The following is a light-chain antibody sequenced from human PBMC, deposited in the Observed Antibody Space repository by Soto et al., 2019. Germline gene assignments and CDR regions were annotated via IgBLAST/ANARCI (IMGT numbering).Light chain of an antibody. Sequence: DIQMTQSPSAMSASVGDRVTITCRASQAISDNLVWFQQKPGKVPKRLIYAASSLPSEVPSRFSGSGSGTEFTLTISSLQPEDFATYYSLQDKNYPITFGQGTRLEIK. J-gene: IGKJ5*01. CDR3: LQDKNYPIT. V-gene: IGKV1-17*03. CDR2: AAS. CDR1: QAISDN.